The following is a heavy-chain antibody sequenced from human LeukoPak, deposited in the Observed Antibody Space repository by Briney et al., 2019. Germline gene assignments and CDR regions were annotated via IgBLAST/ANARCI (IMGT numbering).Heavy chain of an antibody. V-gene: IGHV3-33*01. Sequence: GGSLTLSCEASGFNFRSYGMCWVRQAPGKGLECVAIIWYDESKKYYADSVKGRFTVSRDNTNNTVYLQMNRLTGEDTAVYYCVRGARNPGWFHPWGQGTLVTVSS. D-gene: IGHD1-14*01. J-gene: IGHJ5*02. CDR2: IWYDESKK. CDR1: GFNFRSYG. CDR3: VRGARNPGWFHP.